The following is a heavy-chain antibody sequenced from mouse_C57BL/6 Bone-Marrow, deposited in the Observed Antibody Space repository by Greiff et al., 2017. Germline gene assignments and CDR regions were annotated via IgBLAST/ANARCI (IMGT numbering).Heavy chain of an antibody. CDR1: GFTFSDYG. V-gene: IGHV5-15*01. Sequence: DVKLVEPGGGLVQPGGSLKLSCAASGFTFSDYGMAWVRQAPRQGPEWVAFISNLAYSIYYADTVTGRFTISRENAKNTLYLEMSSVRSEDTAMYYCARGHYSNYVGAMDYWGQGTSGTVSS. J-gene: IGHJ4*01. CDR3: ARGHYSNYVGAMDY. D-gene: IGHD2-5*01. CDR2: ISNLAYSI.